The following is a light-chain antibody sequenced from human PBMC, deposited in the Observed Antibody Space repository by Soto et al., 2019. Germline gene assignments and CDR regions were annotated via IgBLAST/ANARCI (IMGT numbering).Light chain of an antibody. CDR2: DAS. CDR3: QQYDGLPRT. CDR1: QDISNY. V-gene: IGKV1-33*01. J-gene: IGKJ3*01. Sequence: DIQMTQSPSSLSASVGDRVTITCQASQDISNYLNWYQHKPGKAPKLLIYDASNLETGVPSSFSGSGSGTDFTFTISSLQTEDVATYYCQQYDGLPRTFGHGTKVDF.